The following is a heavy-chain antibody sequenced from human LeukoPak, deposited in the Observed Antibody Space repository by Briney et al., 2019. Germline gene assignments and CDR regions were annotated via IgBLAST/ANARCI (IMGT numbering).Heavy chain of an antibody. J-gene: IGHJ4*02. CDR3: ATTPYGDYGECY. D-gene: IGHD4-17*01. CDR1: GFTVSSNY. V-gene: IGHV3-53*01. CDR2: IYSGGST. Sequence: GGSLRLSCAASGFTVSSNYMSWVRQAPGKGLEWVSFIYSGGSTYYADSVKGRFTISRDNSKNTLYLQMNSLRAEDTAVYYCATTPYGDYGECYWGQGTLVSVSS.